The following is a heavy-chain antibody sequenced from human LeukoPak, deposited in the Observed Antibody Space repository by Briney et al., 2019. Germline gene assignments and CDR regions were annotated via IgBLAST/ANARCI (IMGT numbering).Heavy chain of an antibody. CDR3: ASARTTAFMDV. V-gene: IGHV4-39*07. J-gene: IGHJ6*04. CDR1: GGSISSSSYY. CDR2: IYYSGST. D-gene: IGHD2-2*01. Sequence: KTSETLSLTCTVSGGSISSSSYYWGWIRQPPGKGLEWIGSIYYSGSTNYNPSLKSRVTMSVDTSKNQFSLKLSSVTAADTAVYYCASARTTAFMDVWGKGTTVTVSS.